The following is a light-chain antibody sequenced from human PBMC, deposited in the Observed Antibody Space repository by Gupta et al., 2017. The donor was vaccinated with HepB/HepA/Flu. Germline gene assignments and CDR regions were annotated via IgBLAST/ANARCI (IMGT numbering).Light chain of an antibody. CDR3: QTWGTGIRV. CDR2: VNSDGSN. Sequence: QLVLTQSSSASASPGASVKLTCTLSSGHSSYAIAWHQQQPERGPRYLMRVNSDGSNSKGDGIPDRFSGSSSGAERYLTISSLQSEDEADYYCQTWGTGIRVFGGGTKLTVL. J-gene: IGLJ3*02. CDR1: SGHSSYA. V-gene: IGLV4-69*01.